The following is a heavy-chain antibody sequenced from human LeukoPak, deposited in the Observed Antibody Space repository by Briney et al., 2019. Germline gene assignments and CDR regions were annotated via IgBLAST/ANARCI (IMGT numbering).Heavy chain of an antibody. CDR2: ISAYNGNT. CDR3: AREHIGYYDSSGYYYNPEYYFDY. CDR1: GYTFTSYG. V-gene: IGHV1-18*01. D-gene: IGHD3-22*01. Sequence: EASVKVSCKASGYTFTSYGISWVRQAPGQGLEWMGWISAYNGNTNYAQKLQGRVTMTTDTSTSTAYMELRSLRSDDTAVYYCAREHIGYYDSSGYYYNPEYYFDYWGQGTLVTVSS. J-gene: IGHJ4*02.